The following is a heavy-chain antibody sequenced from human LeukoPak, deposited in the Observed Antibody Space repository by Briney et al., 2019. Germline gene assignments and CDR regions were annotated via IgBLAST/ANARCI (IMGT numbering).Heavy chain of an antibody. V-gene: IGHV4-59*11. CDR1: GGSISSHY. Sequence: SETLSLTCTVSGGSISSHYWSWIRQPPGKGLEWIGYIYYSGSTNYNPSLKCRVTISVDTSKNQFSLKLSSVTAADTAVYYCARAMTAAVVNDWGQGTLVTVSS. CDR3: ARAMTAAVVND. CDR2: IYYSGST. J-gene: IGHJ4*02. D-gene: IGHD4-23*01.